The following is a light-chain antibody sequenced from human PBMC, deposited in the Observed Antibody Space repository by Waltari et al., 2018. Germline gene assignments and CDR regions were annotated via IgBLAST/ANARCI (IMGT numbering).Light chain of an antibody. J-gene: IGLJ3*02. CDR3: CSYAGRNIWV. CDR1: SSDVGFYNL. V-gene: IGLV2-23*02. Sequence: QSALTQPASVSGSPGQSITISCTGTSSDVGFYNLVSWYQQHPDKAPKLMVYEVIGRPSGVSTRFSGSKSGNTASLTISGLQAEDEAAYYCCSYAGRNIWVFGGGTKVTVL. CDR2: EVI.